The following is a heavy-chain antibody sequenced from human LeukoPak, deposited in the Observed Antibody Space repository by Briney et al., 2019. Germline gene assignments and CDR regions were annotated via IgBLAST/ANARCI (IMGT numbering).Heavy chain of an antibody. CDR1: GYTFSSYG. CDR2: IGAYNGNT. CDR3: ARELYYDSSGYSFSWFDP. J-gene: IGHJ5*02. V-gene: IGHV1-18*01. Sequence: ASVKVSCKAAGYTFSSYGVSWVRQAPGQGLEWMGWIGAYNGNTNNAQKFQGRVTMTTDISTSTAYMELSSLRSEDTAVYYCARELYYDSSGYSFSWFDPWGQGTLVTVSS. D-gene: IGHD3-22*01.